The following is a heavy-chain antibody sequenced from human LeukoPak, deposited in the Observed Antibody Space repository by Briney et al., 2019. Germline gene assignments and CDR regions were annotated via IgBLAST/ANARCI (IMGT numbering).Heavy chain of an antibody. CDR2: IWYDGSNK. D-gene: IGHD3-10*01. V-gene: IGHV3-33*01. J-gene: IGHJ3*02. Sequence: GGSLRLSCAASGFTFSSYGMHWVRQAPGKGLEWVAVIWYDGSNKYYADSVKGRFTISRDNSKNTLYLQMNSLRAEGTAVYYCSRVHKAFDGARDTFDIWGQGTMVTVSS. CDR3: SRVHKAFDGARDTFDI. CDR1: GFTFSSYG.